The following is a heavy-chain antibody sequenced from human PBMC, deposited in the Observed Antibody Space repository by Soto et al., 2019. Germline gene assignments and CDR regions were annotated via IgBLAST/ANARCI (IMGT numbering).Heavy chain of an antibody. CDR3: ARDSAYYYDSRWEYFDL. CDR1: GGTFSSYA. J-gene: IGHJ2*01. Sequence: ASVKVSCKASGGTFSSYAISWVRQAPGQGLEWMGGISPIFGTANYAQKCQGRVTVTADESTSTAYMELSSLRSEDTAVYYCARDSAYYYDSRWEYFDLWGRGTLVTVSS. V-gene: IGHV1-69*13. CDR2: ISPIFGTA. D-gene: IGHD3-22*01.